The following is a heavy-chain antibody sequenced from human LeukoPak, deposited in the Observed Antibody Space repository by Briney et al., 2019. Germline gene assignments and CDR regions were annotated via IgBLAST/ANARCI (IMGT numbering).Heavy chain of an antibody. J-gene: IGHJ4*02. CDR3: ARQPNPYGDYVSPFDY. CDR2: IYPGDSDT. V-gene: IGHV5-51*01. CDR1: GYSFTSYW. Sequence: GESLKISCKGSGYSFTSYWIGWVRQMPGKGLEWMGIIYPGDSDTRYSPSFQGQVTISADKSISTAYLQWSSLKASDTAMYYCARQPNPYGDYVSPFDYWGQGTLVTASS. D-gene: IGHD4-17*01.